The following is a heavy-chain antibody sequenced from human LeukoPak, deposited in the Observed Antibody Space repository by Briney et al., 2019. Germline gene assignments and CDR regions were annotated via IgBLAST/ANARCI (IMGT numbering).Heavy chain of an antibody. J-gene: IGHJ4*02. CDR1: GFTFTDYG. CDR3: AKEGTASKPSDLDY. Sequence: PGGSLRLSCAASGFTFTDYGIHWVRQAPGKGLEWVAFIRYDGTIKYYADSVKGQFTISRDNSRNTLYLQMNSLRTEDTAVYYCAKEGTASKPSDLDYWGQGTLVTVSS. CDR2: IRYDGTIK. D-gene: IGHD1-1*01. V-gene: IGHV3-30*02.